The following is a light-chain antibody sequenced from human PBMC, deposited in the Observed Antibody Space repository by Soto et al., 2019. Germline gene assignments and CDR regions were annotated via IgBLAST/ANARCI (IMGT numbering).Light chain of an antibody. Sequence: EIVLTQSPGTLSLSPGERATLSCRASQSVSSSYLAWYQQKPGQAPRLLIYGASSRATGIPDRFSGSGSGTDFTLTSSRLEPEDFAVYYCQQYGSSAWTCGQGTKVEIK. CDR1: QSVSSSY. V-gene: IGKV3-20*01. J-gene: IGKJ1*01. CDR2: GAS. CDR3: QQYGSSAWT.